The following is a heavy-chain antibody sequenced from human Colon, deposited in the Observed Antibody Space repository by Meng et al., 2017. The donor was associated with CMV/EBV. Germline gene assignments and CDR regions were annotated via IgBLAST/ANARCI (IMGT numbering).Heavy chain of an antibody. Sequence: AGFTFSTYWMQWVRQAPGKGLVWVSRLNPDGSNTVYADSVKGRFTISRDNGKNTMYLEMNSLRAEDTAVYYCASLSGCSGGPCYREYWGQGTLVTVSS. CDR1: GFTFSTYW. CDR3: ASLSGCSGGPCYREY. J-gene: IGHJ4*02. V-gene: IGHV3-74*01. D-gene: IGHD2-15*01. CDR2: LNPDGSNT.